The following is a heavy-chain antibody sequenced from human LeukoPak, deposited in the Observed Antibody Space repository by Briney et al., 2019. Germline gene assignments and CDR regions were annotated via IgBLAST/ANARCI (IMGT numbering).Heavy chain of an antibody. CDR3: ARSHCGGDCYSSRWQILYGYYYYYMDV. D-gene: IGHD2-21*02. CDR1: GGSFRGFY. Sequence: SETLSLTCAVYGGSFRGFYWTWIRQSPGKGLEWIGEINHSGSSSYNPSLKSRTMISVDMSKNQFSLKVRSVTAADTAVYYCARSHCGGDCYSSRWQILYGYYYYYMDVWGTGTTVTVSS. CDR2: INHSGSS. V-gene: IGHV4-34*01. J-gene: IGHJ6*03.